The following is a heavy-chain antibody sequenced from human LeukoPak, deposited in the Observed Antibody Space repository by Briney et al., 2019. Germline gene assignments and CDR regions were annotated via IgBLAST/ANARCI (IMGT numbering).Heavy chain of an antibody. Sequence: PGRSLRLSCAASGFTFSSYALHWLRQAPCKGLEWVAVISYDGSNTYYADSVKGRFTISRDNSKKWLYLQMNRLRCEDTAVYYCARDYLGPFDYWGQGTLVTVSS. CDR1: GFTFSSYA. CDR3: ARDYLGPFDY. D-gene: IGHD3-10*01. V-gene: IGHV3-30*01. CDR2: ISYDGSNT. J-gene: IGHJ4*02.